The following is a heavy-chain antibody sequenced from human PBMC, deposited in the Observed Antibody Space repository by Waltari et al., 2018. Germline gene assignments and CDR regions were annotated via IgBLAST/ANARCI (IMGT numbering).Heavy chain of an antibody. V-gene: IGHV4-39*01. CDR2: ISYSGAT. CDR3: ATYIGASIGTAAFDV. Sequence: QLHLQESGPGLVKPSETLSLTCSVSGGSITSNRHYWGWSRQPPGKGPEWTGTISYSGATYNNPSLNGRVTISVDTSKNQYSLKLTSVTAADTAVYYCATYIGASIGTAAFDVWGQGTMVTVSS. J-gene: IGHJ3*01. D-gene: IGHD5-12*01. CDR1: GGSITSNRHY.